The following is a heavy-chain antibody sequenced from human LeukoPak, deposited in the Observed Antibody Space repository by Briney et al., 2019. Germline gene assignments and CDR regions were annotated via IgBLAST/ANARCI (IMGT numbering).Heavy chain of an antibody. J-gene: IGHJ4*02. CDR2: MNPNSGNT. CDR1: GYTFTSYD. V-gene: IGHV1-8*01. Sequence: ASVKVSCKASGYTFTSYDINWVRQATGQGLEWMGWMNPNSGNTGYAQKFQGRVTMTRNTSISTAYMELSSLRSEDTAVYYCARDGARGYDTGRGHDHWGQGTLVTVSS. D-gene: IGHD5-12*01. CDR3: ARDGARGYDTGRGHDH.